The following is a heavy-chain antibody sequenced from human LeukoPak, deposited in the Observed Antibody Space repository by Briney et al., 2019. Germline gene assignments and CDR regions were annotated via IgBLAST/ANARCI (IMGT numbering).Heavy chain of an antibody. J-gene: IGHJ3*02. V-gene: IGHV3-43D*03. Sequence: GGSLRLSSAASGFIFDDYAMYWVRQAPGKGLEWVSLITWDGGSTYYADSVKGRFTISRDNSKHSLDLQMNSLRAEDAALYYCAKARGSGINDAFDIWGQGTMVTVSS. CDR2: ITWDGGST. D-gene: IGHD2-15*01. CDR3: AKARGSGINDAFDI. CDR1: GFIFDDYA.